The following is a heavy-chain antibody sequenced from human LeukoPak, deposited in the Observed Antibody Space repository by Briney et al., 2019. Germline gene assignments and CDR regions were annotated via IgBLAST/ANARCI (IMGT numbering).Heavy chain of an antibody. V-gene: IGHV3-9*01. CDR1: GFTFDDYA. CDR2: ISWNSGSI. Sequence: GGSLRLSCAASGFTFDDYAMHWVRQAPGKGLEWVSGISWNSGSIGYADSVKGRFTISRDNAKNSLYLQMNSLRAEDTALYYCAKCGKTGTNRYYFDYWGQGTLVTVSS. CDR3: AKCGKTGTNRYYFDY. D-gene: IGHD1-7*01. J-gene: IGHJ4*02.